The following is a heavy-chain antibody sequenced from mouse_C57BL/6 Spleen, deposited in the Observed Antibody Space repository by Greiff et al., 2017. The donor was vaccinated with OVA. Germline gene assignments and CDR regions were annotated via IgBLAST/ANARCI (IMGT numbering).Heavy chain of an antibody. Sequence: EVHLVESGGGLVQPGGSMKLSCVASGFTFSNYWMNWVRQSPEKGLEWVAQIRLKSDNYATHYAESVKGRFTISRDDSKSSVYLQMNNLRAEDTGIYYGAGRIGPPIYYDYDWFAYWGQGTLVTVSA. CDR3: AGRIGPPIYYDYDWFAY. J-gene: IGHJ3*01. CDR2: IRLKSDNYAT. V-gene: IGHV6-3*01. D-gene: IGHD2-4*01. CDR1: GFTFSNYW.